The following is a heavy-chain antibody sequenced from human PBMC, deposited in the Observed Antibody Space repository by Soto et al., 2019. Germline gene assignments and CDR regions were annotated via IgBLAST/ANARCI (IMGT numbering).Heavy chain of an antibody. D-gene: IGHD2-21*02. CDR1: GYTFTDYD. J-gene: IGHJ4*02. CDR2: MSPDSGNA. Sequence: QIQVVQSRAEVKKPGASVRVSSETSGYTFTDYDINWLRQAPGQGLEWMGWMSPDSGNAGYAQQFQGRVTMTSDTSIRTAYMELRSLRSEDTAVYYCEVTAGYWGQGTMVTVSS. V-gene: IGHV1-8*01. CDR3: EVTAGY.